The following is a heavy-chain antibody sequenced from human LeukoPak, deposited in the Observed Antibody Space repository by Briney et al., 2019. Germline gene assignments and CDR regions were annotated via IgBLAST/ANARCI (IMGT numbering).Heavy chain of an antibody. CDR2: IRYDGSNK. CDR3: AKEIVVVPAAIWVGFDY. CDR1: GFTFSSYG. V-gene: IGHV3-30*02. J-gene: IGHJ4*02. D-gene: IGHD2-2*02. Sequence: GGSLRLSCAASGFTFSSYGMHWVRQAPGKGLERVAFIRYDGSNKYYADSVKGRFTISRDNSKNTLYLQMNSLRAEGTAVYYCAKEIVVVPAAIWVGFDYWGQGTLVTVSS.